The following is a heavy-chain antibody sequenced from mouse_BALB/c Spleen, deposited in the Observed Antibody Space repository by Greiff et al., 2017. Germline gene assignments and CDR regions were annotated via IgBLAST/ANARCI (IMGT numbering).Heavy chain of an antibody. Sequence: VQGVESGPELVKPGASVKMSCKASGYTFTSYYIHWVKQRPGQGLEWIGWIYPGDGSTKYNEKFKGKTTLTADKSSSTAYMLLSSLTSEDSAIYFCARPYYGSSLYAMDYWGQGTSVTVSS. J-gene: IGHJ4*01. D-gene: IGHD1-1*01. V-gene: IGHV1S56*01. CDR3: ARPYYGSSLYAMDY. CDR1: GYTFTSYY. CDR2: IYPGDGST.